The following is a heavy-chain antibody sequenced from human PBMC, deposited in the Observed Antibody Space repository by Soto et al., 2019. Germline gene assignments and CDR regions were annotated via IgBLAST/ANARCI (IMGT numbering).Heavy chain of an antibody. CDR2: IWYDGSNK. J-gene: IGHJ6*03. D-gene: IGHD6-6*01. V-gene: IGHV3-33*01. Sequence: QVQLVESGGGVVQPGRSLRLSCAASGFTFSSYGMHWVRQAPGKGLEWVAVIWYDGSNKYYADSVKGRFTISRDNSKNTLYLQMNSLRAEDTAVYYCASDSSSPASFGYYYYMDVWGKGTTVTVSS. CDR1: GFTFSSYG. CDR3: ASDSSSPASFGYYYYMDV.